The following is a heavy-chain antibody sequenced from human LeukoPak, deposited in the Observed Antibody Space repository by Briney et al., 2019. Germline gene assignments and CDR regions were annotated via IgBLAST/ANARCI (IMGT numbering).Heavy chain of an antibody. CDR3: ARVVLDDILTGSLNWFDP. Sequence: ASVKVSCKASGYTFTSYGISWVRQAPGQGLEWMGWISAYNGNTNYAQKLQGRVTLTTDTSTSTAYMELRSLRSDDTAVYYCARVVLDDILTGSLNWFDPWGQGTLVTVSS. CDR1: GYTFTSYG. V-gene: IGHV1-18*01. D-gene: IGHD3-9*01. CDR2: ISAYNGNT. J-gene: IGHJ5*02.